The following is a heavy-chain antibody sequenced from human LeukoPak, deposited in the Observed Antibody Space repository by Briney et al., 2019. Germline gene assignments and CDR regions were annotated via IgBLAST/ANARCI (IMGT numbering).Heavy chain of an antibody. V-gene: IGHV3-30*18. CDR1: GFTFSSYG. Sequence: QPGRSLRLSCAASGFTFSSYGMHWVRQAPGKGLEWVAVISYDGSNKYYADSVKGRFTISRDNSKNTLYLQMNSLRAEDTAVYYCAKDYYYGSGSYHNWYYYGMDVWGQGSTVTVSS. J-gene: IGHJ6*02. D-gene: IGHD3-10*01. CDR2: ISYDGSNK. CDR3: AKDYYYGSGSYHNWYYYGMDV.